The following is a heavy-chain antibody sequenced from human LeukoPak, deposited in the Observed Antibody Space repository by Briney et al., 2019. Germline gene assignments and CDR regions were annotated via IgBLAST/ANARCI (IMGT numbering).Heavy chain of an antibody. CDR3: ARAGITMIVVVDDY. D-gene: IGHD3-22*01. CDR2: ISAYNGNT. V-gene: IGHV1-18*01. J-gene: IGHJ4*02. CDR1: GYTFTSYG. Sequence: VASVKVSCKASGYTFTSYGISWVRQAPGQGLEWMGWISAYNGNTNYAQKLQGRVTMTTDTSTSTAYMELRSLRSDDTAVYYCARAGITMIVVVDDYWGQGTLVTVSS.